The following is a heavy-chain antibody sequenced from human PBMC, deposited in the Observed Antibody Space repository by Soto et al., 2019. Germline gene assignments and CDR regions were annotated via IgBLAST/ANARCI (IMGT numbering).Heavy chain of an antibody. V-gene: IGHV4-30-4*01. CDR1: GAFISSGDYY. CDR2: IYYTGST. D-gene: IGHD3-22*01. CDR3: ARACDDSSGDYGAAGV. Sequence: TLSLTCTVSGAFISSGDYYWSWIRQPPGKGLEWIGYIYYTGSTYYNPSLKSRLSISVVASKNQLSLELTSVTVADTAVYYCARACDDSSGDYGAAGVWGQGTLVAVSS. J-gene: IGHJ4*02.